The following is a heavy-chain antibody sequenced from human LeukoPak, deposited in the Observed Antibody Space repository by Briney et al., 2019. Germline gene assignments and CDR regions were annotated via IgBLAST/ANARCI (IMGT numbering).Heavy chain of an antibody. V-gene: IGHV4-59*01. CDR2: IHYSGST. J-gene: IGHJ4*02. CDR3: GRTGVRGVVST. CDR1: GGSISSYY. D-gene: IGHD3-10*01. Sequence: SETLSLTCTVSGGSISSYYWSCIRQPPGKGLEWIGYIHYSGSTNYNPSLKSRITISVDTSKNQFSLNLSSVTAADTAVYYCGRTGVRGVVSTRGQGTLVTVSS.